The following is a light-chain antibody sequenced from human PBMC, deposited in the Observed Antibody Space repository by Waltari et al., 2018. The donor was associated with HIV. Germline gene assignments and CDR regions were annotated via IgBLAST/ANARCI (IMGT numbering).Light chain of an antibody. J-gene: IGLJ3*02. CDR3: SSYTSSSTWV. CDR2: KVS. CDR1: SSDVGGYNY. V-gene: IGLV2-14*01. Sequence: QSALTQPASVSGSPGQSITISCTGTSSDVGGYNYVSWYQQHPGKAPTLMIYKVSNRDSGVSNSFSGSKAGNTASLTISGLQAEEEADYYCSSYTSSSTWVFGGGTKLTVL.